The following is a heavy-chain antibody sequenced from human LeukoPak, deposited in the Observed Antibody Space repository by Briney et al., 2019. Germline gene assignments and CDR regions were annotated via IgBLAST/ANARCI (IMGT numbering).Heavy chain of an antibody. D-gene: IGHD3-10*01. V-gene: IGHV4-59*01. CDR3: ARVGTYYRSLDS. CDR2: IYRCGGT. Sequence: SEPVSLTCSVSGHSNNDAPWHWLPQPPGRALEWLGYIYRCGGTNYNPSLKSRVTISLDTSKNQFSLKLSSVTAADTAVYYCARVGTYYRSLDSWGQGTLVTVSS. J-gene: IGHJ4*02. CDR1: GHSNNDAP.